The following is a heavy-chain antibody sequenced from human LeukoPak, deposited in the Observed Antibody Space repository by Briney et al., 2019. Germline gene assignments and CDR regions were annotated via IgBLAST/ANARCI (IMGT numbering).Heavy chain of an antibody. CDR3: ARDYSYGSGYLY. J-gene: IGHJ4*02. CDR2: ITTSTSYI. D-gene: IGHD3-3*01. CDR1: GFTFSSFT. V-gene: IGHV3-21*01. Sequence: GSLRLSCAASGFTFSSFTMNWVRQAPGEGLEWVSSITTSTSYIYYADSVKGRFTISRDNAKNSLYLQMNSLRAEDTAVYYCARDYSYGSGYLYWGQGILVTVSS.